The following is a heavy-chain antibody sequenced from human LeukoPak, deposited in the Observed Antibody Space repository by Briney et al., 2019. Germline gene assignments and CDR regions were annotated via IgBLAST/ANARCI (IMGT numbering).Heavy chain of an antibody. CDR3: TTDFGPIVVVPAARN. J-gene: IGHJ4*02. D-gene: IGHD2-2*01. V-gene: IGHV3-15*01. CDR1: GFTFSNAW. Sequence: GGSLRLSCAATGFTFSNAWMSWVRQAPGKGLEWVGRIKSKTDGGTTDCAAPVKGRFTISRDDSKNTLYLQMNSLKTEDTAVYYCTTDFGPIVVVPAARNWGQGTLITVSS. CDR2: IKSKTDGGTT.